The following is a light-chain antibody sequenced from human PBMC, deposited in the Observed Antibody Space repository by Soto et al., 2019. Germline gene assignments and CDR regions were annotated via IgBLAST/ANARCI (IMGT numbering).Light chain of an antibody. CDR2: DAS. CDR3: QQYTTSSWT. CDR1: QSVSSSY. V-gene: IGKV3D-20*01. Sequence: EIVLTQSPATLSLSPGERATLTCRASQSVSSSYLAWYQQKPGLAPRLVIYDASSRATGIPDRFSGSGAGTDFTLTISRLEPEDFAVYYCQQYTTSSWTFGQGTKVDIK. J-gene: IGKJ1*01.